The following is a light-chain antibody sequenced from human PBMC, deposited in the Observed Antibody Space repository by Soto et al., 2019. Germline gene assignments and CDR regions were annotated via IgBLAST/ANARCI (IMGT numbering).Light chain of an antibody. Sequence: NVLTQSPPTLSLSPGERVTLSCRARHSFSSFLAWYQQKPGQAPRLLSYDASNRATGIPVRFSGSGSGTDFTLTISSLEPEDFAVYYCQQRSNGPFTFGQVRRLEI. CDR2: DAS. J-gene: IGKJ5*01. CDR3: QQRSNGPFT. CDR1: HSFSSF. V-gene: IGKV3-11*01.